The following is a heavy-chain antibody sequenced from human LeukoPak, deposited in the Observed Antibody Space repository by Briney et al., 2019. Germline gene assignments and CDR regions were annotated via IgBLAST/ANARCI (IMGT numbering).Heavy chain of an antibody. J-gene: IGHJ4*02. Sequence: GGSLRLSCAASGFTFSSYEMNWVRQAPGKGLEWVSYISISGRTIYYADPVKGRFTISRDNAKNSLYLQMNSLRAEDTAVYYCAREGGYSYGSFDYWGQGTLVTVSS. CDR1: GFTFSSYE. V-gene: IGHV3-48*03. CDR3: AREGGYSYGSFDY. CDR2: ISISGRTI. D-gene: IGHD5-18*01.